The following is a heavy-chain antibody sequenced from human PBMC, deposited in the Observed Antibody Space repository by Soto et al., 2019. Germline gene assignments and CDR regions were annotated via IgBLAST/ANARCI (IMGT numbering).Heavy chain of an antibody. Sequence: QVQLVQSGAAEKKPGASVKVSCKVSGYTFISYSMHWVRQAPGKRLEWRGWINVGNGNTKYSQKLQGRVTITIDTAASTGYMEMSSLRSEDTAVYYCARERCASGSRWVDPWGQGTLVTVSS. CDR3: ARERCASGSRWVDP. V-gene: IGHV1-3*05. CDR2: INVGNGNT. CDR1: GYTFISYS. D-gene: IGHD6-19*01. J-gene: IGHJ5*02.